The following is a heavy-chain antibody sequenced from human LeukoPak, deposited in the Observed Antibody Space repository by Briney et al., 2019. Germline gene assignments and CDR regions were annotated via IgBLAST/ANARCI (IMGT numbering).Heavy chain of an antibody. Sequence: KPSETLSLTCTVSGGSISSYYWSWIRQPPGKGLEWIGYIYYSGSTNHNPSLKSRVTISVDTSKNQFSLKLSSVTAADTAVYYCARGGGVISSPSGFDYWGQGTLVTVSS. J-gene: IGHJ4*02. CDR1: GGSISSYY. CDR3: ARGGGVISSPSGFDY. CDR2: IYYSGST. D-gene: IGHD3-3*01. V-gene: IGHV4-59*01.